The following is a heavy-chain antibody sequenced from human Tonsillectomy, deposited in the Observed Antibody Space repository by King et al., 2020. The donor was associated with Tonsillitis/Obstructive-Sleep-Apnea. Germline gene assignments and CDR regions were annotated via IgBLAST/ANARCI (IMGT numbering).Heavy chain of an antibody. CDR1: GFTFSDHY. CDR2: TRNKAHSYTT. Sequence: VQLVESGGGLVQPGGSLRLSCAASGFTFSDHYMDWVRQAPGKGLEWVGRTRNKAHSYTTEYAASVKGRFTISRDASKNSLYLQMYSLKTEDTAVYYCAVRVGDTSFYYWGQGTLVTVS. D-gene: IGHD1-26*01. V-gene: IGHV3-72*01. J-gene: IGHJ4*02. CDR3: AVRVGDTSFYY.